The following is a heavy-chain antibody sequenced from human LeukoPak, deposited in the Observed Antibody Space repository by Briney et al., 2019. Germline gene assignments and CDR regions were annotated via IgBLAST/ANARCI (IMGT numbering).Heavy chain of an antibody. CDR2: ISGSGGST. J-gene: IGHJ4*02. CDR1: GFTFSSYA. CDR3: AKPYVRGQWLAKFDY. D-gene: IGHD6-19*01. Sequence: GGSLRLSRAASGFTFSSYAMSWVRQAPGKGLEWVSAISGSGGSTYYADSVKGRFTISRDNSKNTLYLQMNSLRAEDTAVYYCAKPYVRGQWLAKFDYWGQGTLVTVSS. V-gene: IGHV3-23*01.